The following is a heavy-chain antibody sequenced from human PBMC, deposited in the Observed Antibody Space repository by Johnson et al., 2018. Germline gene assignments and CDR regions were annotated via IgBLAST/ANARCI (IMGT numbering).Heavy chain of an antibody. CDR1: GFTFSQYG. CDR2: ISYDGSNK. Sequence: VQLVETGGGVVQXGRSLRLSCAASGFTFSQYGMHWARPAPGKGLEWVAAISYDGSNKYYADSVMGRFTISRDNPKNKLYLQMNRLGAADTAVYYCAREGPFYYMDVWGKGTTVTVSS. V-gene: IGHV3-30*03. CDR3: AREGPFYYMDV. J-gene: IGHJ6*03.